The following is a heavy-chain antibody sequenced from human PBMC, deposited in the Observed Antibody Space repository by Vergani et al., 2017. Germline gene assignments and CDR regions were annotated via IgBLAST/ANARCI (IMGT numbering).Heavy chain of an antibody. Sequence: QLVQSGPEVKKPGTSVKVSCKASGYTFTGYYMHWVRQAPGQGLEWMGWINPNSGGTNYAQKFQGRVTMTRDTSISTAYMELSRLRSDDTAVYYCARGYCSSTSCDDAFDIWGQGTMVTVSS. CDR3: ARGYCSSTSCDDAFDI. CDR2: INPNSGGT. J-gene: IGHJ3*02. D-gene: IGHD2-2*01. V-gene: IGHV1-2*02. CDR1: GYTFTGYY.